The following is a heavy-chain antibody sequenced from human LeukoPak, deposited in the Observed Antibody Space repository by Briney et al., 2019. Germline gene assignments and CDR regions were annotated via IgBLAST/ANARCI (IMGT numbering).Heavy chain of an antibody. CDR3: ASEYRDFDY. CDR2: ISYDGSNK. V-gene: IGHV3-30*04. D-gene: IGHD5-18*01. Sequence: GGSLRLSCAASGFTFSSYAMHWGRQAPGKGLEWGAVISYDGSNKYYADSVKGRFTISRDNSKNTLYLQMNSLRAQDTAVYYCASEYRDFDYCGQGTLVTVSS. J-gene: IGHJ4*02. CDR1: GFTFSSYA.